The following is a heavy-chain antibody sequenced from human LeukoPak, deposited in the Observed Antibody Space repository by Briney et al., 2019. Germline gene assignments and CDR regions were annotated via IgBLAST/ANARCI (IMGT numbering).Heavy chain of an antibody. CDR3: ARESGDRPEFPGC. CDR2: LYSGGNR. V-gene: IGHV3-53*01. Sequence: GESLRLSCAASGFTVSSNYMSWVRQAPGKGLEWVSTLYSGGNRYYADSVRGRFTISRDDSRNTLFLQMNNLRVEDTAVYYCARESGDRPEFPGCWGQGPLVTVSS. CDR1: GFTVSSNY. D-gene: IGHD1-14*01. J-gene: IGHJ4*02.